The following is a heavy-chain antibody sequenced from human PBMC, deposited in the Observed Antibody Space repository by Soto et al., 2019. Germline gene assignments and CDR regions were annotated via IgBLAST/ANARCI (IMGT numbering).Heavy chain of an antibody. CDR2: MNPNSGNT. V-gene: IGHV1-8*01. D-gene: IGHD3-10*01. Sequence: GASVTVSCKASVYTFNSYDINWVRQANGQGLEWMGWMNPNSGNTGYAQKFQGRVTMTRNTSISTAYMELSSLRSEDTAVYYCARGGLWFGEPDAFDIWGQGTMVTVSS. CDR1: VYTFNSYD. CDR3: ARGGLWFGEPDAFDI. J-gene: IGHJ3*02.